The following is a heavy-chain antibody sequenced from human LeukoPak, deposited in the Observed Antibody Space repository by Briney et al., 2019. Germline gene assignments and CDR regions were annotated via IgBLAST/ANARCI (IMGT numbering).Heavy chain of an antibody. J-gene: IGHJ4*02. V-gene: IGHV1-2*02. CDR3: ARDRYYGSGSYEDY. Sequence: ASVKVSCKASGYTFTGYYIHWMRQAPGQGLEWMGWINPNSGGTNYAQKFQGRVTMTRDTSISTAYMELSRLRSDDTAVYYCARDRYYGSGSYEDYWGQGTLVTVSS. CDR1: GYTFTGYY. D-gene: IGHD3-10*01. CDR2: INPNSGGT.